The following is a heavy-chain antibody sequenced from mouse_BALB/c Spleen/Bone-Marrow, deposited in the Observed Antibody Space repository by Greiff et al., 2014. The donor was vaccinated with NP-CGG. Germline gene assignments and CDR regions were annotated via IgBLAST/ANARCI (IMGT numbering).Heavy chain of an antibody. CDR1: GYKFTDYE. J-gene: IGHJ4*01. V-gene: IGHV1-15*01. D-gene: IGHD2-2*01. CDR2: IDPETGGT. Sequence: LQESGAELVRPGASVTLSCKASGYKFTDYEMHWVKQTPVHGLEWIGSIDPETGGTAYNQNFKGKATLTADRSFTTAYMELRSLTSEDSAVYYCTREGIYFGYDVPMDYWGQGTSVTVSS. CDR3: TREGIYFGYDVPMDY.